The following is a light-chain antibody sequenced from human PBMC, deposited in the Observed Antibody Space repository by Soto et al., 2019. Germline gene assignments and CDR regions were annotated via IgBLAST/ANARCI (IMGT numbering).Light chain of an antibody. CDR2: DAF. J-gene: IGKJ1*01. Sequence: EIVLTQSPATLSLSPGEGVTLSCRASQSVSSYLAWYQQKPGQAPRLLIYDAFNRATGIPDRFSGSGSGTDFTLSISSVEPEDFATYYCQQTLSVPRTFGLGTKVEIK. CDR1: QSVSSY. CDR3: QQTLSVPRT. V-gene: IGKV3-11*01.